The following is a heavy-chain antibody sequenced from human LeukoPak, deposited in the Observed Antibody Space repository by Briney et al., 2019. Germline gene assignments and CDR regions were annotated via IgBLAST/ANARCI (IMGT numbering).Heavy chain of an antibody. J-gene: IGHJ4*02. D-gene: IGHD1-26*01. V-gene: IGHV1-69*06. CDR2: IIPIFGTA. CDR1: GYTFTSYG. Sequence: EASVKVSCKASGYTFTSYGISWVRQAPGQGLEWMGGIIPIFGTANYAQKFQGRVTITADKSTSTAYMELSSLRSEDTAVYYCASRSGSYFIDYWGQGTLVTVSS. CDR3: ASRSGSYFIDY.